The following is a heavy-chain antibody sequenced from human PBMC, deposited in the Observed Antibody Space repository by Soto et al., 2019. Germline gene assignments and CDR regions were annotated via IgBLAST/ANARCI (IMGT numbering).Heavy chain of an antibody. CDR2: INAGNGNT. Sequence: ASVKVSCKASGYTFASYAMHWVRQAPGQRLEWMGWINAGNGNTKYSQKFQGRVTITRDTSASTAYMELSSLRSEDTAVYYCASGYSSGWQAFDYWGQGTLVTVSS. V-gene: IGHV1-3*01. CDR3: ASGYSSGWQAFDY. D-gene: IGHD6-19*01. J-gene: IGHJ4*02. CDR1: GYTFASYA.